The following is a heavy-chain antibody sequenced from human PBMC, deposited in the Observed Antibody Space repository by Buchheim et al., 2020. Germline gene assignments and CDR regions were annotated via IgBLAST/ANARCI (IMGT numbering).Heavy chain of an antibody. CDR2: ISGSGGST. Sequence: EVQLLESGGGLVQPGGSLRLSCAASGFTFSSYAMSWVRQAPGKGLEWVSGISGSGGSTYYADSVKGRFTISRDNSKNTLYMQRTSLRAEDTAVYYGAKTYISSSEIDYWGQGTL. D-gene: IGHD6-6*01. V-gene: IGHV3-23*01. J-gene: IGHJ4*02. CDR1: GFTFSSYA. CDR3: AKTYISSSEIDY.